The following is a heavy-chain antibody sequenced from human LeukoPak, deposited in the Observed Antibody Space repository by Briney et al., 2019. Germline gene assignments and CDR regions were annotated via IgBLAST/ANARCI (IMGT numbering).Heavy chain of an antibody. CDR2: INHSGST. CDR1: GGSFSGYY. V-gene: IGHV4-34*01. Sequence: SETLSLTCAVYGGSFSGYYWSWIRQPPGKGLEWIGEINHSGSTNYNPSLKSRVTISVDTSKNQFSLKLSSVTAADPAVYYCATHSRITMVRGVLGWFDPWGQGTLVTVSS. J-gene: IGHJ5*02. D-gene: IGHD3-10*01. CDR3: ATHSRITMVRGVLGWFDP.